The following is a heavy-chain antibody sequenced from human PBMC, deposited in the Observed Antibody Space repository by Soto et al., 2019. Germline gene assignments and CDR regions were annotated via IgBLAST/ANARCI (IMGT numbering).Heavy chain of an antibody. D-gene: IGHD4-17*01. CDR1: GGSISSYY. J-gene: IGHJ4*02. Sequence: SETLSLTCTVSGGSISSYYWSWIRQPPGKGLEWIGYMYNTGSTNYNPSLKSRVTISVDRSKNQFSLKLSSVTAADTAVYYCARASTTVTTLDYWGQGTLVTVSS. V-gene: IGHV4-59*12. CDR2: MYNTGST. CDR3: ARASTTVTTLDY.